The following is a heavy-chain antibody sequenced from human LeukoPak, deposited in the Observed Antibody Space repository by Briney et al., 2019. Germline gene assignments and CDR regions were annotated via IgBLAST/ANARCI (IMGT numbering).Heavy chain of an antibody. CDR2: INPSSGGT. V-gene: IGHV1-2*02. CDR1: GYTFTGYY. J-gene: IGHJ1*01. Sequence: ASVKVSCKACGYTFTGYYMHWVRQAPGQGLEWMGWINPSSGGTNYAQKFQGRVTMTRDTSISTAYMELSRLRSDDTAVYYCATRYCSSTSCYAEYFQHWGQGTLVTVSS. CDR3: ATRYCSSTSCYAEYFQH. D-gene: IGHD2-2*01.